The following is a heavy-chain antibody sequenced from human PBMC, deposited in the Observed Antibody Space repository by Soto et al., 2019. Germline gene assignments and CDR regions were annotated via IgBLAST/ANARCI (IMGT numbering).Heavy chain of an antibody. CDR2: ISWNRGNI. V-gene: IGHV3-9*01. CDR1: GFTFRDYA. CDR3: AIKNDGGFDY. J-gene: IGHJ4*02. D-gene: IGHD3-10*01. Sequence: VQLVESGGGLVQPGRSLRLSCAASGFTFRDYAMHWVRQAPGKGLEWVSGISWNRGNIGYADSVKGRFTISRDNAKNSLYLQMNSLRAEDTALYYCAIKNDGGFDYWGQGTLVTVSS.